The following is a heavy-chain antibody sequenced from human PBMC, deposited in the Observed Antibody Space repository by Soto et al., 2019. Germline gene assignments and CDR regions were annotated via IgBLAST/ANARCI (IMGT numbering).Heavy chain of an antibody. D-gene: IGHD6-13*01. J-gene: IGHJ6*02. V-gene: IGHV4-34*01. CDR1: ARPFSGYY. CDR3: ARGRSGSIAADATKKRNYYGMEV. CDR2: INHSGST. Sequence: PSETLSRTCAVYARPFSGYYWSWIRQPAGKGLEWIGQINHSGSTNYNPSLQSRVTISVATSKNKFPLKLSSVTAADKAVYYCARGRSGSIAADATKKRNYYGMEVWGQGTTVT.